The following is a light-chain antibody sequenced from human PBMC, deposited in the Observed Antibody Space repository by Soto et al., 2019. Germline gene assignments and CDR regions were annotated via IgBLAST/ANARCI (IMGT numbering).Light chain of an antibody. J-gene: IGKJ4*01. CDR1: QSVLYNSNNKNF. CDR2: WAS. Sequence: DIVMTHSPDSLTVSLGERATINCKCSQSVLYNSNNKNFLAWYQQKLGQPPKLLIYWASTRESGVPDRFSGSGSGTDFTLTISSLQAEDVAVYYCQQYYGSPVTFGGGTKVDIK. CDR3: QQYYGSPVT. V-gene: IGKV4-1*01.